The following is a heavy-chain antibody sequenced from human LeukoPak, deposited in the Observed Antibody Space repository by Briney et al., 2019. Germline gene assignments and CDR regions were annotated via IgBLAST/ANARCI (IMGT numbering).Heavy chain of an antibody. J-gene: IGHJ4*02. V-gene: IGHV1-18*01. CDR3: ARDPDIVVVPAALFFDY. CDR2: ISAYNGNT. Sequence: SVKVSCKASGYTFTSYGISWVRQAPGQGFEWMGWISAYNGNTNYAQKLQGRVTMTTDTSMSTAYMELRSLRSDDTAVYYCARDPDIVVVPAALFFDYWGQGTLVTVSS. CDR1: GYTFTSYG. D-gene: IGHD2-2*01.